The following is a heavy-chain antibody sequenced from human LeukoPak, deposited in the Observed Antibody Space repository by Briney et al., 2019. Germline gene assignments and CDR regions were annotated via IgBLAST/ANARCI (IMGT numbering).Heavy chain of an antibody. Sequence: GGSLRLSCAASGFTFSNYWMAWVRQAPGKGPEWVANINLDGSQKYYVDSVKGRFTISRDNAENSLYLQMNSLRAEDTTLYYCARKRPNYFDYWGQGTPVTVSS. V-gene: IGHV3-7*01. J-gene: IGHJ4*02. CDR3: ARKRPNYFDY. CDR1: GFTFSNYW. CDR2: INLDGSQK.